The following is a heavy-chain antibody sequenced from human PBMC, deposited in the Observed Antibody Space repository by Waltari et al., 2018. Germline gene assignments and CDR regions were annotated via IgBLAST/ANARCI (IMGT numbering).Heavy chain of an antibody. J-gene: IGHJ6*02. Sequence: QVQLVESGGGVVQPGRSLRLSCVASGFSFSDYAMHWVRQAPGKGLGWVSTISDDGRTQYYADSVKGRFTISRDSSKNTLYLQMNSLRPEDTAVYYCARCWRIHYYGLDVWGHGTTVTVSS. CDR1: GFSFSDYA. D-gene: IGHD3-3*01. CDR3: ARCWRIHYYGLDV. V-gene: IGHV3-30*01. CDR2: ISDDGRTQ.